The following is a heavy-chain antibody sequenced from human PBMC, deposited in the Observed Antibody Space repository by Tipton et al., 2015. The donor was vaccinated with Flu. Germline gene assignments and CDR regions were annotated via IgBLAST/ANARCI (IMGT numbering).Heavy chain of an antibody. D-gene: IGHD2-2*01. CDR2: IYNSEYT. V-gene: IGHV4-59*12. CDR1: GGSIGSFY. Sequence: TLSLTCTVSGGSIGSFYWNWIRQPPGKGLEWIGYIYNSEYTKYNPSLQSRVTISVDTSKKQFSLQLRSVTAADTAVYYCARDPSLGMPDYFDYWGQGILVTASS. J-gene: IGHJ4*02. CDR3: ARDPSLGMPDYFDY.